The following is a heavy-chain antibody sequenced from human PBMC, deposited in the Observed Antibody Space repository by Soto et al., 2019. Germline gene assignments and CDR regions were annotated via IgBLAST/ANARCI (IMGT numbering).Heavy chain of an antibody. D-gene: IGHD3-16*01. CDR1: GFTFSSYG. CDR3: ARGLITSTHRGIDY. Sequence: SLRLSCAASGFTFSSYGMHWVRQAPGKGLEWVAVISYDGSNKYYTDSVKGRFTISRDNSRNTLYLQMNSLSAEDTAVYYCARGLITSTHRGIDYWGQGTLVTVSS. CDR2: ISYDGSNK. J-gene: IGHJ4*02. V-gene: IGHV3-30*03.